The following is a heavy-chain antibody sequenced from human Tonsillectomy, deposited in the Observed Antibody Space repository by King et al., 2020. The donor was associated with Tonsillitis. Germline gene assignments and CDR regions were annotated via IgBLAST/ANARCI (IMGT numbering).Heavy chain of an antibody. Sequence: QLQESGPGLVKPSETLSLTCTVSGDSISTSDYYWGWIRQPPGKGLEWIGSFYYSGSTYYNLSLKSRVTISVDMSKNQFSLKLSSVTAADTAVYYCARQKYDILTGSFDPWGQGTLVTVSS. CDR3: ARQKYDILTGSFDP. V-gene: IGHV4-39*01. D-gene: IGHD3-9*01. CDR1: GDSISTSDYY. CDR2: FYYSGST. J-gene: IGHJ5*02.